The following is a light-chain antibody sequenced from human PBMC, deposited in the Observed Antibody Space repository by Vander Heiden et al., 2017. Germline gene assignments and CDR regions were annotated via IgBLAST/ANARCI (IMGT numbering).Light chain of an antibody. CDR2: GAS. CDR1: QSVSSSY. J-gene: IGKJ2*01. Sequence: IVLTQSPGTLSLSPGERATLSCRASQSVSSSYLAWYQQKPGQAPRLLIYGASSRATGIPDRFSGSGSGTDFTLTISRLESEDFAVYYCQQYGSSPMYTFGQGTKLEIK. CDR3: QQYGSSPMYT. V-gene: IGKV3-20*01.